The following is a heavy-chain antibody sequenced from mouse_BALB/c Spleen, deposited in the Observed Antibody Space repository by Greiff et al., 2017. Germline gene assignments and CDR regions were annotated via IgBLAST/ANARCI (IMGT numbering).Heavy chain of an antibody. CDR1: GYSITSDYA. Sequence: VQLKESGPGLVKPSQSLSLTCTVTGYSITSDYAWNWIRQFPGNKLEWMGYISYSGSTSYNPSLKSRISITRDTSKNQFFLQLNSVTTEDTATYYCARSPLYYFDDWGQGTTLTVSS. J-gene: IGHJ2*01. CDR2: ISYSGST. V-gene: IGHV3-2*02. CDR3: ARSPLYYFDD.